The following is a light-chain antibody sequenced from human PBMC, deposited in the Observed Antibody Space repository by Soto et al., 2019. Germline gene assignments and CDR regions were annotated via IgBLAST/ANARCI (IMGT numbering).Light chain of an antibody. Sequence: AIRVTRSPSSCSASTGDRVTITSRASQGISSYLAWYQQKPGKAPKLVIYAASTLQSGVPSRFSGSGSGTDFTLTISCLQSEDFATYYCQQYYSYPPWTFGQGTKVDIK. J-gene: IGKJ1*01. V-gene: IGKV1-8*01. CDR3: QQYYSYPPWT. CDR1: QGISSY. CDR2: AAS.